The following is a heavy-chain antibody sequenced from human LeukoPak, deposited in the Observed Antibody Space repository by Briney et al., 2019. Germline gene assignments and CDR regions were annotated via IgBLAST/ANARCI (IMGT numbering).Heavy chain of an antibody. D-gene: IGHD1-26*01. Sequence: GGSLRLSCAASGFTFSTFGMSWVRRSPGKGPEWVSGITGSGATTYYADSVKGRFTISRDNSQNTLYLQMNTLRAEDTAVYYCAKVVSGFHFDCWGQGTLVTVSS. CDR1: GFTFSTFG. J-gene: IGHJ4*02. V-gene: IGHV3-23*01. CDR3: AKVVSGFHFDC. CDR2: ITGSGATT.